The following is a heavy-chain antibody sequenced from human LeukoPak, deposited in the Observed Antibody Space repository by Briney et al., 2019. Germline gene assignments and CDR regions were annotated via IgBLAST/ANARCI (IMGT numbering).Heavy chain of an antibody. D-gene: IGHD3-22*01. CDR1: GFTFSIYA. CDR2: ISGSGGST. J-gene: IGHJ5*02. Sequence: GGSLRLSCAASGFTFSIYAMSWVRQAPGKGLEWVSAISGSGGSTYYADSVKGRFTISRDNSKNTLYLQMNSLRAEDTAAYYCAKDYDSSGYLYNWFDPWGQGTLVTVSS. V-gene: IGHV3-23*01. CDR3: AKDYDSSGYLYNWFDP.